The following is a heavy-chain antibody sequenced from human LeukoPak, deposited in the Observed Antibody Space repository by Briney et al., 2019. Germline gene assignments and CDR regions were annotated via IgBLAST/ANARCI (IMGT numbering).Heavy chain of an antibody. J-gene: IGHJ4*02. Sequence: GGSLRLSCGASGLTFSTYDMHWVRQAPGKGLEWVSFIRSDGSNKYYVDSVKGRFTISRDNSKNTVFLQMNSLRAEDTAVYYCAKPSGSGFDYWGQGTLVTVSS. V-gene: IGHV3-30*02. D-gene: IGHD1-26*01. CDR2: IRSDGSNK. CDR3: AKPSGSGFDY. CDR1: GLTFSTYD.